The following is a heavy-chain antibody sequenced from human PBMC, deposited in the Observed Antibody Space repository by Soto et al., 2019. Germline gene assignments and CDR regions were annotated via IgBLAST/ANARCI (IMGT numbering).Heavy chain of an antibody. CDR1: GFTFSSYA. CDR2: ISGSGGST. J-gene: IGHJ4*02. V-gene: IGHV3-23*01. Sequence: EVQLLESGGGLVQPGGSLRLSCAASGFTFSSYAMSWVRQAPGKGLEWVSAISGSGGSTYYADSVKGLFTISRDNSKNTVYRQKNSLRAEDTAVYYCAMGSSGWYGAYYFDYWGQGPLVTVAS. CDR3: AMGSSGWYGAYYFDY. D-gene: IGHD6-19*01.